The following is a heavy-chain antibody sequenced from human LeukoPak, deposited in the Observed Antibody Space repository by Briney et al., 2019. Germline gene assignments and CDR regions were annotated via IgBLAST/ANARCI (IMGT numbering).Heavy chain of an antibody. V-gene: IGHV3-23*01. CDR3: AKVRSYSKYYYSGMDV. CDR2: ISGSGGST. CDR1: GFTFSSYA. D-gene: IGHD1-26*01. J-gene: IGHJ6*04. Sequence: PGGSLRLSCAASGFTFSSYAMSWVRQAPGKGLEWVSVISGSGGSTYYADSVKGRFTISRDNSKNTLYLQMNSLRAEDTAVYYCAKVRSYSKYYYSGMDVWGKGTTVTVSS.